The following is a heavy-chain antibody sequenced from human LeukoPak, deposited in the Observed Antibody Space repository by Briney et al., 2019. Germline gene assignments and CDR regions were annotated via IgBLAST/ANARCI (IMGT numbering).Heavy chain of an antibody. CDR1: GYTFTGYY. CDR3: ARAWAPYYDSSGYYWFKTLYYFDY. D-gene: IGHD3-22*01. CDR2: INPKSGGT. J-gene: IGHJ4*02. V-gene: IGHV1-2*06. Sequence: ASVKVSCKASGYTFTGYYMHWVRQAPGQGFEGMGRINPKSGGTNYAQKFQGRVTMTRDTSISTAYMKLSRLRSDDTALYYCARAWAPYYDSSGYYWFKTLYYFDYWGQGTLVTVSS.